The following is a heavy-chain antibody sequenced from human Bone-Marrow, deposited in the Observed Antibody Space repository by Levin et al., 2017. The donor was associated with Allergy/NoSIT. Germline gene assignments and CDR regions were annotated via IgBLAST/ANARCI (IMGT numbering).Heavy chain of an antibody. CDR3: ARDHDYGPTFDY. CDR1: GYTFTSYS. D-gene: IGHD4-17*01. Sequence: GESLKISCKASGYTFTSYSIHWLRQAPGQGLEWMGWINAGNGNTKFAQELQGRVTITWDTSANTAYMELTSLRSEDTGMYFCARDHDYGPTFDYWGQGTLVTVSS. J-gene: IGHJ4*02. CDR2: INAGNGNT. V-gene: IGHV1-3*01.